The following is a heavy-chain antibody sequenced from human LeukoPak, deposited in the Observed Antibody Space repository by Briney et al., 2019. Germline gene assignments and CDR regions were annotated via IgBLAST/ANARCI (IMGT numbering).Heavy chain of an antibody. D-gene: IGHD6-6*01. CDR3: ARGYSSSSRGFGY. Sequence: GESLKISCKGSGYSFTSYWIAWVRQLPANGLEWMGIIYPGDSNTRYSPSFQGQVTISADKSISTAYLQWSSLKASDTAIYYCARGYSSSSRGFGYWGQGTLVTVSS. CDR1: GYSFTSYW. V-gene: IGHV5-51*01. J-gene: IGHJ4*02. CDR2: IYPGDSNT.